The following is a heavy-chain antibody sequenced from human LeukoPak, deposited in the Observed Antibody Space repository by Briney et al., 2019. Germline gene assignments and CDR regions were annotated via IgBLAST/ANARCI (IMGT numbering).Heavy chain of an antibody. CDR1: GFTFSSYW. J-gene: IGHJ3*02. CDR3: AKDTTTVVTYDAFDI. CDR2: IKQDGSEK. Sequence: TGGSLRLSCAASGFTFSSYWMSWVRQAPGKGLEWVANIKQDGSEKYYVDSVKGRFTISRDNAKNSLYLQMNSLRAEDTAVYYCAKDTTTVVTYDAFDIWGQGTMVTVSS. V-gene: IGHV3-7*03. D-gene: IGHD4-23*01.